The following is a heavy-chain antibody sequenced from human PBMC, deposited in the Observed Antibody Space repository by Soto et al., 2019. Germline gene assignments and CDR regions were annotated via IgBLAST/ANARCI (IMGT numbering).Heavy chain of an antibody. CDR1: GFRFSGFA. CDR3: ARDLGGYVHLWDKSNY. D-gene: IGHD5-12*01. CDR2: ISFDGSAK. V-gene: IGHV3-30*04. Sequence: QVQLVESGGGVVQPGASLRLSCAASGFRFSGFAMHWVRQAPGKGLEWVAVISFDGSAKFYVDSVKGRFSISRDDFHSTVFLQMDSLRPEDTGVYYCARDLGGYVHLWDKSNYWGQGTLVNVSS. J-gene: IGHJ4*02.